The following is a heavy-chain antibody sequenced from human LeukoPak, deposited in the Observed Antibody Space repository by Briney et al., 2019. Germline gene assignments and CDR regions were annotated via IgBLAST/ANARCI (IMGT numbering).Heavy chain of an antibody. J-gene: IGHJ3*02. CDR2: INPSSGGT. CDR3: ASAVGRVVPAAMPADAFDI. Sequence: ASVKVSCKASGYTFTGYYMHWVPQAPGQGLEWMGWINPSSGGTNYAQKFQGRVTMTRDTSISTAYMELSRLRSDDTAVYYCASAVGRVVPAAMPADAFDIWGQGTMVTVSS. CDR1: GYTFTGYY. D-gene: IGHD2-2*01. V-gene: IGHV1-2*02.